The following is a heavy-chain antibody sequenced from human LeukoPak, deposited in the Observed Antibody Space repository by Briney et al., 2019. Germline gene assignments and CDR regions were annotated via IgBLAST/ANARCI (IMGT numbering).Heavy chain of an antibody. CDR1: GFTVSSNY. V-gene: IGHV3-53*04. Sequence: GGSLRLSCAASGFTVSSNYMSWVRQAPGKGGEWVSIVYSDGSTYYADSVKGRFTISRHNSRNTLYLQMNSLRAEDTAIYYCARDSGYYFDYWGQGSLVTVSS. J-gene: IGHJ4*02. CDR2: VYSDGST. D-gene: IGHD1-26*01. CDR3: ARDSGYYFDY.